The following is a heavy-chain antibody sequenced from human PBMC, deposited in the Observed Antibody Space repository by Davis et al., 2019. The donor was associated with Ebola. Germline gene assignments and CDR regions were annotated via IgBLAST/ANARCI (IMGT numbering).Heavy chain of an antibody. D-gene: IGHD1-7*01. Sequence: PGGSLRLSCKGSGYSFTTYWIGWVRQMPGKGLGWMGIIYPGDSDTRYGPTFQGQVTISVDKSISTAYLQWSSLKASDTAMYYCARRGNWNYVSDYYYGMDVWGKGTTVTVSS. V-gene: IGHV5-51*01. CDR3: ARRGNWNYVSDYYYGMDV. CDR1: GYSFTTYW. CDR2: IYPGDSDT. J-gene: IGHJ6*04.